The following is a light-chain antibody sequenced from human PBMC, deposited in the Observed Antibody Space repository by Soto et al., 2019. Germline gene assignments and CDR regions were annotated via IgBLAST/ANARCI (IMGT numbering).Light chain of an antibody. V-gene: IGKV1-9*01. Sequence: DIQLTQSPSFLSASVGDRVTITCRASQGISSNLVWFQQKPGKAPNLLIYGASTLQSGVPSRFSGSGSGTEFTLTISSLQPEDFATYYCQQLNTYPLTFSGGTKVEIK. CDR2: GAS. CDR1: QGISSN. CDR3: QQLNTYPLT. J-gene: IGKJ4*01.